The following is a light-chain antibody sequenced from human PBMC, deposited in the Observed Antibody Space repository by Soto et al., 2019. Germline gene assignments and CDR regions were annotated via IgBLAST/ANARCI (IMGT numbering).Light chain of an antibody. Sequence: QTVVTQPASVSGSPGQSITISCTGTSSDVGGYNYVSWYQQLPGKAPKLMIYDVSERPSGVSNRFSGSKSGNTASLTISGLQAEDEADYYCSSYTASSTVIFGGGTKVTVL. CDR2: DVS. CDR1: SSDVGGYNY. CDR3: SSYTASSTVI. J-gene: IGLJ2*01. V-gene: IGLV2-14*03.